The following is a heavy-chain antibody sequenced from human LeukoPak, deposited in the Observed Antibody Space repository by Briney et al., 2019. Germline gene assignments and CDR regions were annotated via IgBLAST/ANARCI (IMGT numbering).Heavy chain of an antibody. J-gene: IGHJ2*01. CDR2: IYTSGST. D-gene: IGHD3-22*01. V-gene: IGHV4-4*07. CDR3: ARDIGYYDSSASWYFDL. Sequence: SETLSLTCTVSGGSISSYYWSWIRQPAGKGLEWIGRIYTSGSTNYNPSLKSRVTMSVDTSKNQFSLKLSSVTAADTAVYYCARDIGYYDSSASWYFDLWGRGTLVTVSS. CDR1: GGSISSYY.